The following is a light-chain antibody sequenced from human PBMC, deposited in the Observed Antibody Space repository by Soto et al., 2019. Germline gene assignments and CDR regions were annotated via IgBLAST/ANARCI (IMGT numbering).Light chain of an antibody. CDR2: AAS. CDR1: QGISSY. J-gene: IGKJ2*01. V-gene: IGKV1-9*01. Sequence: DIQLTQSPSFLSASVGDRVTITCRASQGISSYLAWYQQKPGKAPKLLIYAASTLQSGVPSRFSGSGSGTEFTLTISSLQPEDFATYYCQQLNSYPHTFGQGTK. CDR3: QQLNSYPHT.